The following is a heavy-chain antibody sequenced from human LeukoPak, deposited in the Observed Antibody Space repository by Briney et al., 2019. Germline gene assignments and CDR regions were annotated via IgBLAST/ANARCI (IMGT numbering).Heavy chain of an antibody. CDR2: FDPEDGET. J-gene: IGHJ5*02. V-gene: IGHV1-24*01. CDR1: GYTLTELS. D-gene: IGHD3-22*01. Sequence: GASVKVSCKVSGYTLTELSMHWVRQAPGKGLEWMGGFDPEDGETIYAQKFQGRVTMTEDTSTDTAYMELSSLRSEDTAVYYCATGYYTYYYDSSGYYYVPWFDPWGQGTLVTVSS. CDR3: ATGYYTYYYDSSGYYYVPWFDP.